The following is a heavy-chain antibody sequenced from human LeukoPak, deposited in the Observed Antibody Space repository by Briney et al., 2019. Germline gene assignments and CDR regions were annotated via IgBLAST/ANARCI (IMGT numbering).Heavy chain of an antibody. CDR1: GFTFSSYG. J-gene: IGHJ4*02. CDR2: ISGSGGST. Sequence: GGTLRLSCAASGFTFSSYGMSWVRQAPGKGLEWVSAISGSGGSTYYADSVKGRFTISRDNSKNTLYLQMNSLRAEDTAVYYCAKTATSTITFSYFDYWGQGTLVTVSS. V-gene: IGHV3-23*01. D-gene: IGHD5/OR15-5a*01. CDR3: AKTATSTITFSYFDY.